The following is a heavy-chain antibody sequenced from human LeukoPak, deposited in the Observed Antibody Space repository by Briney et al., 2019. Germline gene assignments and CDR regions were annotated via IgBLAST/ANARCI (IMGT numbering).Heavy chain of an antibody. D-gene: IGHD3-10*01. V-gene: IGHV1-2*02. CDR2: INPNSGGT. J-gene: IGHJ5*02. CDR1: GYTFTGYY. CDR3: ACLIYPGGFEP. Sequence: ASVKVSCKASGYTFTGYYMHWVRQAPGQGLEWMGWINPNSGGTNYAQKSQGRVTMTRDTSISTAYMEVSRLRSDDTAVYYCACLIYPGGFEPWGQGTLVAVSS.